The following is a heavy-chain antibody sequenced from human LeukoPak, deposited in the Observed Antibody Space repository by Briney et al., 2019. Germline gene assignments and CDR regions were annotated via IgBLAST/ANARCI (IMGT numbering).Heavy chain of an antibody. D-gene: IGHD3-22*01. CDR2: ISGSGEST. J-gene: IGHJ4*02. CDR1: GLTFSSYA. V-gene: IGHV3-23*01. CDR3: AEINYYDTSGYLDK. Sequence: GGSLSLSCAASGLTFSSYAMSWGRQAPRKGLELVSGISGSGESTYYVDSVKGRFTISRDNSKNTLYLQMNSLRAEDTAVYYCAEINYYDTSGYLDKWGQGTLVTVSS.